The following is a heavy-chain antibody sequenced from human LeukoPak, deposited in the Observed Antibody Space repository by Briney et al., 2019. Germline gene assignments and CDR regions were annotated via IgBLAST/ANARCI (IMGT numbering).Heavy chain of an antibody. D-gene: IGHD3-3*01. CDR1: GYTFTSYY. V-gene: IGHV1-46*01. J-gene: IGHJ6*02. Sequence: RASVTVSCKASGYTFTSYYMHWVRQAPGQGLEWMGINNPSGGSTSYAQKFQGRVTMTRDTSTSTVYMELSSLRSEDTAVYYCASSVGGFWSGYYPSYYGMDVWGQGTTVTVSS. CDR2: NNPSGGST. CDR3: ASSVGGFWSGYYPSYYGMDV.